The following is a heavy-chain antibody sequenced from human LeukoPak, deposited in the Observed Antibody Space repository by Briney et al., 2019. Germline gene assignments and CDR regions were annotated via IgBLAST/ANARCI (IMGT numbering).Heavy chain of an antibody. J-gene: IGHJ3*02. CDR2: MNPNSGNT. D-gene: IGHD3-9*01. CDR3: ARAHVLLYFDWFEPHAFDI. Sequence: ASVKVSCKASGYTLTSYDINWVGQATGQGLEWMGWMNPNSGNTGYAQKFQGRVTMTRNTSISTAYMELSSLRSEDTAVYYCARAHVLLYFDWFEPHAFDIWGQGTMVTVFS. V-gene: IGHV1-8*01. CDR1: GYTLTSYD.